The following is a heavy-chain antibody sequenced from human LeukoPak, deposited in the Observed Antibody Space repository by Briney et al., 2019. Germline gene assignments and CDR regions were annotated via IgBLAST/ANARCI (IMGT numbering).Heavy chain of an antibody. Sequence: GGSLRLSCAASGFTFSKYWMHWVGQAPGRGLVWVSRINTDGSSTSYADSVKGRFTISRDNAKNTLYLKMNSLRAEGTAVYYCARSEYSSTWYGDYYYYYMDVWGKGTTVTVSS. D-gene: IGHD6-13*01. CDR1: GFTFSKYW. CDR3: ARSEYSSTWYGDYYYYYMDV. J-gene: IGHJ6*03. V-gene: IGHV3-74*01. CDR2: INTDGSST.